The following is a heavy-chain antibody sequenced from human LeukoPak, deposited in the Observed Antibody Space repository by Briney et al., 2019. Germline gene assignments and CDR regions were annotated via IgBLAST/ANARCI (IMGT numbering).Heavy chain of an antibody. CDR3: AREGSDYGDYRDAFDI. CDR1: GGSFSGYY. V-gene: IGHV4-34*01. J-gene: IGHJ3*02. Sequence: SETLSLTCAVYGGSFSGYYWSWLRQPPGRGLEWIGEINHSGSTNYNPSLKSRVTISVDTSENQFSLKLSSVTAADTAVYYCAREGSDYGDYRDAFDIWGQGTMVTVSS. D-gene: IGHD4-17*01. CDR2: INHSGST.